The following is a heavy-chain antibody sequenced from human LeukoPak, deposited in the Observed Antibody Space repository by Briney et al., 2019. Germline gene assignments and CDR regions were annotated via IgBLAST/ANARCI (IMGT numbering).Heavy chain of an antibody. Sequence: GGSLRLSCAASGFTFSSYWMTWVRQAPGKGLEWVAYMKQDGSEIYYVDSVKGRFTISRDNANNSLYLQMNSLRAEDTAVYYCARDSSVGAENWYSSGWDDAFDIWGQGTMVTVSS. D-gene: IGHD6-19*01. CDR3: ARDSSVGAENWYSSGWDDAFDI. CDR1: GFTFSSYW. CDR2: MKQDGSEI. J-gene: IGHJ3*02. V-gene: IGHV3-7*01.